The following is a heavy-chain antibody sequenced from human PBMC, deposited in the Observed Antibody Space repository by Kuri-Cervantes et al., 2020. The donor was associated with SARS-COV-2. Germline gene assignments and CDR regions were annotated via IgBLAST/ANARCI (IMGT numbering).Heavy chain of an antibody. CDR3: AREPLYGDYFDY. CDR2: IYYSGST. V-gene: IGHV4-59*01. CDR1: GGSFSSYY. J-gene: IGHJ4*02. D-gene: IGHD4-17*01. Sequence: SETLSLTCAVYGGSFSSYYWSWIRQPPGKGLEWIGYIYYSGSTNYNPSLKSRVTISVDTSKNQFSLKLSSVTAADTTVYYCAREPLYGDYFDYWGQGTLVTVSS.